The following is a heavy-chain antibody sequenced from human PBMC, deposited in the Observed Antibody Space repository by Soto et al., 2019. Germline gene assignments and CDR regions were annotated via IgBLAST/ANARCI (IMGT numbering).Heavy chain of an antibody. Sequence: PGESLKLSCKGSGYSFTSYWIGWVRQMPGKGLEWMGIIYPGDSYTRYSPSFQGQVTISADKSISTAYLQLSSLKASDTAMYYCASSIVATFWIFDYWGQGTLVTVSS. CDR3: ASSIVATFWIFDY. V-gene: IGHV5-51*01. J-gene: IGHJ4*02. D-gene: IGHD5-12*01. CDR2: IYPGDSYT. CDR1: GYSFTSYW.